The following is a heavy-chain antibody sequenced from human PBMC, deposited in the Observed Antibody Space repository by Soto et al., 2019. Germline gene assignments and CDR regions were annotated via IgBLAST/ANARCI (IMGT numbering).Heavy chain of an antibody. V-gene: IGHV4-34*01. CDR3: AVSVTATDWFDP. D-gene: IGHD2-15*01. J-gene: IGHJ5*02. CDR2: INHSGST. CDR1: GGSFSGYY. Sequence: SQTLSLTCAVYGGSFSGYYWSWIRQPPGKGLEWIGEINHSGSTNYNPSLKSRVTISVDTSKNQFSLKLSSVTAADTAVYYCAVSVTATDWFDPWGQGTLVTVS.